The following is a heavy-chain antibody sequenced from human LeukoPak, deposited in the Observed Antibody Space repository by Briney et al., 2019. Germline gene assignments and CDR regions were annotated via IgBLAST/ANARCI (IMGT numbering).Heavy chain of an antibody. CDR2: IYSGGST. D-gene: IGHD2-15*01. V-gene: IGHV3-66*01. Sequence: GGSLRLSCAASGFTVSSNYMSWVRQAPGKGLGWVSVIYSGGSTYYADSVKGRFTISRDNSKNTLYLQMNSLRAEDTAVYYCARARGGGSWYFDYWGQGTLVTVSS. CDR3: ARARGGGSWYFDY. CDR1: GFTVSSNY. J-gene: IGHJ4*02.